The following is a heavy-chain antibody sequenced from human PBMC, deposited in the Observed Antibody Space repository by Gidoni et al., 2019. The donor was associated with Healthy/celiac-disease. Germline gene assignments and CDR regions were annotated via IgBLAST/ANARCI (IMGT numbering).Heavy chain of an antibody. J-gene: IGHJ4*02. Sequence: QVQLVESGGGVVQPGRSLRLSCAASGFTFSSYAMHWVRQAPGKGLEWVAVISYDGSNKYYADSGKGRFTISRDNSKNTLYLQMNSLRAEDTAVYYCARDEGRSSSWLSYWGQGTLVTVSS. CDR3: ARDEGRSSSWLSY. D-gene: IGHD6-13*01. V-gene: IGHV3-30-3*01. CDR2: ISYDGSNK. CDR1: GFTFSSYA.